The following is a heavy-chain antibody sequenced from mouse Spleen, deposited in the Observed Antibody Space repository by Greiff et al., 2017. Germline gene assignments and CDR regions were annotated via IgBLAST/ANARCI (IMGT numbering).Heavy chain of an antibody. J-gene: IGHJ4*01. D-gene: IGHD1-1*01. Sequence: EVMLVESGGGLVKPGGSLKLSCAASGFTFSSYAMSWVRQTPEKRLEWVATISSGGSYTYYPDSVKGRFTISRDNAKNTLYLQMSSLRSEDTAMYYCARVGSSYAMDYWGQGTSVTVSS. V-gene: IGHV5-9-1*01. CDR2: ISSGGSYT. CDR1: GFTFSSYA. CDR3: ARVGSSYAMDY.